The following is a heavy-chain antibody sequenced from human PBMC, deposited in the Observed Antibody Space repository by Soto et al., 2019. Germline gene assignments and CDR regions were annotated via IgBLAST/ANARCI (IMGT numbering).Heavy chain of an antibody. Sequence: QVQLVQSGAEVKKPGASVKVSCKASGYTFTSYGISWVRQAPGQGLEWMGWISAYNGNTNYAQKLQGRVTMTTDTSTSTAYTERRSLISHHTVLYYCAKDLSEDYIWRSYRVDIDYWVQGTLVTVSS. D-gene: IGHD3-16*02. CDR2: ISAYNGNT. CDR3: AKDLSEDYIWRSYRVDIDY. J-gene: IGHJ4*02. CDR1: GYTFTSYG. V-gene: IGHV1-18*01.